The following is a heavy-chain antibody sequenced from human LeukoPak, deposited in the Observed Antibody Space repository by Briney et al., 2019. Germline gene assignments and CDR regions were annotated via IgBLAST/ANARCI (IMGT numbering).Heavy chain of an antibody. J-gene: IGHJ6*01. CDR3: VRGYSFGPYGMDV. CDR2: ISDSGGST. CDR1: GFTFRSYG. D-gene: IGHD2-15*01. V-gene: IGHV3-64D*09. Sequence: PGGSLRLSCVASGFTFRSYGMHWFRQAPGKGLEYVSAISDSGGSTYYADSVKGRFTISRDNSKNTLYLQVSRLRAEDTAVYFCVRGYSFGPYGMDVWGQGTTVTVSS.